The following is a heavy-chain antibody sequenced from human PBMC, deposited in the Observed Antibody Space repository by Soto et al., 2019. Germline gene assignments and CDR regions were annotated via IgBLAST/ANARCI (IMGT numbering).Heavy chain of an antibody. J-gene: IGHJ5*02. CDR1: GGSFNGFY. CDR2: INHSGNT. CDR3: ARGNHYGSGSIDP. V-gene: IGHV4-34*01. Sequence: PSETLSLTCAVYGGSFNGFYWSWIRQPPGKGLEWIGQINHSGNTNYNPSLKSRGTISFDKSNNQFSLRLSSVTAADTAVYYCARGNHYGSGSIDPWGQGTPVTVSS. D-gene: IGHD3-10*01.